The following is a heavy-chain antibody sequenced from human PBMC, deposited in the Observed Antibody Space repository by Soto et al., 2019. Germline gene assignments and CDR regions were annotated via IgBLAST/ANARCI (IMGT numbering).Heavy chain of an antibody. CDR1: GFTVGSNY. CDR2: LYPGGSA. J-gene: IGHJ6*03. CDR3: ARNGYMDV. V-gene: IGHV3-66*01. Sequence: ESGGGLVQPGGSLRLSCEVSGFTVGSNYMSWVRQAPGKGLEWVSVLYPGGSAYYADSVRGRFSISRDNSKNTLCLQMISLREEATAVYYCARNGYMDVWGKGTTVTVSS.